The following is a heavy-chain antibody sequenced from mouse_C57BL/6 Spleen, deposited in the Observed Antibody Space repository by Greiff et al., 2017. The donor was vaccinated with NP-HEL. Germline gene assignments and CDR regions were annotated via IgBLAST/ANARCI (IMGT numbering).Heavy chain of an antibody. Sequence: VKLMESGPGLVAPSQSLSITCTVSGFSLTSYAISWVRQPPGKGLEWLGVIWTGGGTNYNSALKSRLSISKDNSKSQVFLKMNSLQTDDTARYYCAGYDYDAGAWFAYWGQGTLVTVSA. J-gene: IGHJ3*01. CDR1: GFSLTSYA. CDR2: IWTGGGT. CDR3: AGYDYDAGAWFAY. V-gene: IGHV2-9-1*01. D-gene: IGHD2-4*01.